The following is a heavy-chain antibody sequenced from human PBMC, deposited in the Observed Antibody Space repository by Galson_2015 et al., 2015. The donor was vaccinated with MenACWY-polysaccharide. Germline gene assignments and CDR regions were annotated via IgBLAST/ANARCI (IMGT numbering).Heavy chain of an antibody. CDR1: GFTLSSYT. D-gene: IGHD2-2*01. CDR2: ISYGGTNK. CDR3: ARSYCDRTTCYGIDV. V-gene: IGHV3-30-3*01. J-gene: IGHJ6*02. Sequence: SLRLSCAASGFTLSSYTMTWVRQAPGKGLEWVAVISYGGTNKYYADSVEGRFTVSRDNSKNTLYVQMNSLRGEDTAVYYCARSYCDRTTCYGIDVWGQGTSVTVSS.